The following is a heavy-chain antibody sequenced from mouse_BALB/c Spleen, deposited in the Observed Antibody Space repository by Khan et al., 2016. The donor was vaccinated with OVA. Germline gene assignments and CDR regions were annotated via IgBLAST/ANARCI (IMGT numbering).Heavy chain of an antibody. CDR3: VAYYRYDFAY. CDR2: IDLANGNT. V-gene: IGHV14-3*02. Sequence: VQLKQSGAELVKPGASVKLSCTASGFNIKDTYMHWVKQRPEQGLEWIGRIDLANGNTKYDPKFQGKVTITADTSSNTAYLQLSSLTSEDTAVYYCVAYYRYDFAYWGQGTLVTVSA. D-gene: IGHD2-14*01. J-gene: IGHJ3*01. CDR1: GFNIKDTY.